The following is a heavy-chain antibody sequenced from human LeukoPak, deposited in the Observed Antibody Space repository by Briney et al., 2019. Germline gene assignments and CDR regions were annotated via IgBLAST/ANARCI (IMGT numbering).Heavy chain of an antibody. V-gene: IGHV1-8*01. Sequence: ASVKVSCKASGYTFTSYDINWVRQATGQGLEWMGWMNPNSGNTGYAQKFQGRVTMTRNTSISTAYMELSSLRSEDTAVYYCARAWRIVGATNSYYFDYWGRGTLVTVSS. D-gene: IGHD1-26*01. CDR1: GYTFTSYD. J-gene: IGHJ4*02. CDR3: ARAWRIVGATNSYYFDY. CDR2: MNPNSGNT.